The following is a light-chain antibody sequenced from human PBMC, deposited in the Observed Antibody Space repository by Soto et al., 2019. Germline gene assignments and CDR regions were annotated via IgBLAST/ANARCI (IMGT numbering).Light chain of an antibody. CDR2: NVT. V-gene: IGLV2-14*03. J-gene: IGLJ3*02. CDR1: SGDVGGYNY. CDR3: SSYTSSSTLVV. Sequence: QSALTQPASVSGSPGQSITISCTGTSGDVGGYNYVSWYQQHPGKAPKLMIYNVTNRPLGVSNRFSGSKSGNTTSLTISGLQAEDEADYYCSSYTSSSTLVVFGGGTQLTVL.